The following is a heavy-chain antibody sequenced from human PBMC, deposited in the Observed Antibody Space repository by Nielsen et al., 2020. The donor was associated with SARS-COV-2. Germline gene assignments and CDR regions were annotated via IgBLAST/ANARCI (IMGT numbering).Heavy chain of an antibody. CDR2: INPYSGGT. D-gene: IGHD6-19*01. CDR3: ARDLVTSSGWRLDYYGMDV. Sequence: ASVKVSCKASGYTFTDYYIHWVRQAPGQGLEWMGRINPYSGGTNYAQKFQGTVTMTRDASISTVYMELSSLRSEDTAVYYCARDLVTSSGWRLDYYGMDVWGQGTTVTVSS. J-gene: IGHJ6*02. CDR1: GYTFTDYY. V-gene: IGHV1-2*06.